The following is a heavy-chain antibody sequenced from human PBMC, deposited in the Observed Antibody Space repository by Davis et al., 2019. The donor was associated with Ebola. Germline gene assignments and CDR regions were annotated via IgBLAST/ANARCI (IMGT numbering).Heavy chain of an antibody. D-gene: IGHD3-3*01. V-gene: IGHV3-23*01. CDR2: ISATGGSA. J-gene: IGHJ6*02. CDR1: GFTYGTYA. CDR3: AKDLSFDFWSGYYYYGVDV. Sequence: PGGSLRLSCAASGFTYGTYAMSWVRQAPGKGLEWVSGISATGGSAYYADSVKGRFTISRDNSKNTLYLQMNSLRAEDTAVYYCAKDLSFDFWSGYYYYGVDVWGQGTTVTVSS.